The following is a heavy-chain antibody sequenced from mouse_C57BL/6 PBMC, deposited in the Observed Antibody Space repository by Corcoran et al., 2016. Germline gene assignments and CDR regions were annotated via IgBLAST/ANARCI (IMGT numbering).Heavy chain of an antibody. CDR2: INPNNGGT. CDR1: GYTFTDYN. J-gene: IGHJ3*01. V-gene: IGHV1-18*01. D-gene: IGHD2-3*01. Sequence: EVQLQQSGPVLVKPGASVKMSCKASGYTFTDYNMDWVKQSHGKSLEWIGDINPNNGGTIYNQKFKGKATLTVDKSSSTAYMELRSLTSEDTAVYYGARRDDGYAWFAYWGQGTLVTVSA. CDR3: ARRDDGYAWFAY.